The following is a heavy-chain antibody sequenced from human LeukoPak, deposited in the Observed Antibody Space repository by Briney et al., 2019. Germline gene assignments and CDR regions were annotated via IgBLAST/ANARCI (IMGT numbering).Heavy chain of an antibody. CDR2: INPNSGGT. V-gene: IGHV1-2*02. CDR3: ARSGYSSSWYYGEDY. D-gene: IGHD6-13*01. J-gene: IGHJ4*02. Sequence: ASVKVSCKASGYTFTAYYMHWVRQAPGQGLEWMGWINPNSGGTNYAQKFQGRVTMTRDTSISTAYMELSRLKSDDTAVYYCARSGYSSSWYYGEDYWGKGTLVTVSS. CDR1: GYTFTAYY.